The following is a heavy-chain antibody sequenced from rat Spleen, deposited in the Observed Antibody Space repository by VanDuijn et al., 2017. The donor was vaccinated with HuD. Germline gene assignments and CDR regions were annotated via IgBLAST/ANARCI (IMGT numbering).Heavy chain of an antibody. V-gene: IGHV5S23*01. D-gene: IGHD1-1*01. Sequence: EVQLVESGGGLVQPGRSLKLSCAASKFTFRNDAMAWVRQAPTKGLEWVASINVAGDTTYYRDSVKGRFTFSRDNAKSTLYLQMNSLRSEDTATYYCTRGPNYYSGAGWFGYWGQGTLVTVSS. CDR3: TRGPNYYSGAGWFGY. CDR1: KFTFRNDA. CDR2: INVAGDTT. J-gene: IGHJ3*01.